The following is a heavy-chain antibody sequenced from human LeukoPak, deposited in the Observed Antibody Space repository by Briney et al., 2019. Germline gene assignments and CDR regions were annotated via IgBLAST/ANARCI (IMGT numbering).Heavy chain of an antibody. CDR1: GYTFTSYG. J-gene: IGHJ6*03. Sequence: ASVKVSCKASGYTFTSYGISWVRQAPGQGLEWMGWISAYNGNTNYAQKLQGRVTVTTDTSTSTAYMELRSLRSDDTAVYYCARVGYCSSTSCPPGYYYYYYMDVWGKGTTVTISS. CDR3: ARVGYCSSTSCPPGYYYYYYMDV. V-gene: IGHV1-18*01. D-gene: IGHD2-2*01. CDR2: ISAYNGNT.